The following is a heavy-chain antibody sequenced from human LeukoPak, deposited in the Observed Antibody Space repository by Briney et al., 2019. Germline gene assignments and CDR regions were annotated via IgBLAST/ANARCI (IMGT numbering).Heavy chain of an antibody. J-gene: IGHJ4*02. CDR1: GFTFSSDS. CDR2: TSSGSSYI. CDR3: ARENRDSRWPHLDY. V-gene: IGHV3-21*01. Sequence: GGSLRLSCAASGFTFSSDSMNWVRQAPGKGLEWVSFTSSGSSYIYYADAVKGRFTISRDNAKNSLYLQMNSLRAEDTAVYYCARENRDSRWPHLDYWGQGTLVTVSS. D-gene: IGHD6-13*01.